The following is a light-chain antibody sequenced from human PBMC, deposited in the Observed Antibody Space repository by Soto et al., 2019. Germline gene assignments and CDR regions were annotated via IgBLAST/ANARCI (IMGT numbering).Light chain of an antibody. J-gene: IGKJ4*01. V-gene: IGKV3-11*02. CDR3: QQRSNWPLT. CDR2: DAS. CDR1: QSIGSY. Sequence: EIVLTQSPATLSLSPGARATLSCRASQSIGSYLAWYQQKPGQAPRLLIYDASNRATGIPARFSGSGSGRDFTLTINSLVPEDFAVYYCQQRSNWPLTFGGGTKVEIK.